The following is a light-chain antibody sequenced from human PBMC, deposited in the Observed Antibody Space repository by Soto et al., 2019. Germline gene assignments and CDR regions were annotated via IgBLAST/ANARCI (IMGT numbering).Light chain of an antibody. Sequence: QSALTQPASVSGSPGQSIAISCTGTSSDVGGYDYVSWYQQHPDKDPKLMIYEVTKRPSGVSNRFSGSKSGNTASLTIAGLQPEDEADYYCSSHTSGNTRVFGSGTKLTVL. J-gene: IGLJ1*01. CDR2: EVT. CDR3: SSHTSGNTRV. CDR1: SSDVGGYDY. V-gene: IGLV2-14*01.